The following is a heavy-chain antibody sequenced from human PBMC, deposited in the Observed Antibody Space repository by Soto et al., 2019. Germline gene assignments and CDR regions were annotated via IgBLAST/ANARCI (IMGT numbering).Heavy chain of an antibody. CDR2: IIPIFGTA. D-gene: IGHD3-22*01. V-gene: IGHV1-69*01. Sequence: QVQLVQSGAEVKKPGSSVKVSCKASGGTFSSYAISWVRQAPGQGLEWMGGIIPIFGTANYAQQFQGRVTITADESTSTAYMELSSMRSEDTAVYYCATDSSGYSNYYGMDVWGQGTTVTVSS. J-gene: IGHJ6*02. CDR3: ATDSSGYSNYYGMDV. CDR1: GGTFSSYA.